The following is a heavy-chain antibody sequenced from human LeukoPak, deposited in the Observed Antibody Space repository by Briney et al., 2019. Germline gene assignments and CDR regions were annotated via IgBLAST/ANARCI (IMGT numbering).Heavy chain of an antibody. Sequence: SSVKVSCKVSGGTFSSYAISWVRQAPGQELEWMGGIIPIFGTANYAQKFQGRVTITTDESTSTAYMELSSLRSEDTAVYYCARDRLRYYDSSGEIDYWGQGTLVTVSS. J-gene: IGHJ4*02. CDR3: ARDRLRYYDSSGEIDY. CDR1: GGTFSSYA. CDR2: IIPIFGTA. D-gene: IGHD3-22*01. V-gene: IGHV1-69*05.